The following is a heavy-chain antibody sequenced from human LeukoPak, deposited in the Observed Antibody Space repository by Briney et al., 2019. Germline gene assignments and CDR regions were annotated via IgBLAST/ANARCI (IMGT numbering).Heavy chain of an antibody. D-gene: IGHD6-13*01. CDR2: ISSGGTKI. V-gene: IGHV3-21*01. J-gene: IGHJ4*02. Sequence: PGESLRLSCEASGFIFSSYSINWVRQAPGKGLEWVSSISSGGTKINYADSVKGRFTISRDDVKKSVYLQMNSLRVEDTAVYYCARDFLAAGDYWGQGTQVTVSS. CDR1: GFIFSSYS. CDR3: ARDFLAAGDY.